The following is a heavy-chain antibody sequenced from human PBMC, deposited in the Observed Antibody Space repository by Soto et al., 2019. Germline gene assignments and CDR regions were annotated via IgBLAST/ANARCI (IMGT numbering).Heavy chain of an antibody. CDR2: IYYSGSN. Sequence: QLQLQESGPGLVKPSETLSLTCTVSGGSISSSSYYWGWIRPPPGKGLEWIGSIYYSGSNYYNPSRKSRVTMSVDTSKNQFSLKLSSVTAADTAVYYCARHTSLGAAAGTRNYYYYYGMDVWGQGTTVTVSS. V-gene: IGHV4-39*01. D-gene: IGHD6-13*01. J-gene: IGHJ6*02. CDR3: ARHTSLGAAAGTRNYYYYYGMDV. CDR1: GGSISSSSYY.